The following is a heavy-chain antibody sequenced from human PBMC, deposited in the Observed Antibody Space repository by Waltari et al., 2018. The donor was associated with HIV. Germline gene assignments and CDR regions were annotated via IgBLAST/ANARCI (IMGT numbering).Heavy chain of an antibody. V-gene: IGHV3-7*04. J-gene: IGHJ4*02. D-gene: IGHD3-10*01. CDR1: GFTFSGYW. CDR2: IKQDGSEK. CDR3: ARGGFYGSGSKVN. Sequence: EVQLVEGGGGLVQPGGSLRLSCAASGFTFSGYWMSWFRQAPGKGLEWVANIKQDGSEKYYVDSVNGRFTISRDNAENSLYLQMNSLRAEDTAVYYCARGGFYGSGSKVNWGQGTLVTVSS.